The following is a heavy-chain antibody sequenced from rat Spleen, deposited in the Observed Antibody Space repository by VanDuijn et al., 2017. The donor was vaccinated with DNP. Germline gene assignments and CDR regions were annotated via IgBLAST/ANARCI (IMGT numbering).Heavy chain of an antibody. J-gene: IGHJ2*01. CDR3: ARSYYYDGYYQGY. D-gene: IGHD1-12*03. CDR2: INSAGST. Sequence: VQLQESGPGLVKPSQSLSLTCSVTGYSITSSYRWNWIRKFPGNKLEWMGYINSAGSTNYNPSLKSRISITRDTSKNQFFLQVNSVTTEDTATYYCARSYYYDGYYQGYWGQGVMVTVSS. V-gene: IGHV3-3*01. CDR1: GYSITSSYR.